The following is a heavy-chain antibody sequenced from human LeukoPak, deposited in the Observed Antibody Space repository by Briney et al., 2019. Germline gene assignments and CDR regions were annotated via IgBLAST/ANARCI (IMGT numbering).Heavy chain of an antibody. D-gene: IGHD6-19*01. CDR3: ARAVAVFPIDY. J-gene: IGHJ4*02. CDR1: GFTFSSYA. CDR2: ISGSGGST. Sequence: GGSLRLSCAASGFTFSSYAMSWVRQAPGKGLEWVSAISGSGGSTYYADSVKGRFTISRDNPKNTLYLQMNSLRAEDTAVYYCARAVAVFPIDYWGQGTLVTVSS. V-gene: IGHV3-23*01.